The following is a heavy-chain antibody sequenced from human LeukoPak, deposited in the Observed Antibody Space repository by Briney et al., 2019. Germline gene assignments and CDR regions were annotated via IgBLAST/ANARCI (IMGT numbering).Heavy chain of an antibody. Sequence: GGSLRLSCAASGFTFSSYWMSWVRQAPGKGLEWVANIKQDGSEKYYVDSVKGRFTISRDNAKNSLYLRMNSLRAEDTAVYYCARDPVVVVPAAHIYYYYGMDVWGKGTTVTVSS. J-gene: IGHJ6*04. D-gene: IGHD2-2*01. V-gene: IGHV3-7*03. CDR3: ARDPVVVVPAAHIYYYYGMDV. CDR1: GFTFSSYW. CDR2: IKQDGSEK.